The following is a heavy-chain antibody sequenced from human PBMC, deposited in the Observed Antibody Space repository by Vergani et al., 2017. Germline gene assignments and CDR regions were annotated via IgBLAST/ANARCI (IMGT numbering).Heavy chain of an antibody. J-gene: IGHJ4*02. CDR2: ICHTEDT. CDR1: GESFSSFY. D-gene: IGHD2-2*02. CDR3: ATIGYRRWGYYFDY. Sequence: QVQLQQWGAGVVKPSGTLSLTCAVFGESFSSFYWSWFRQPPGKGLEWIGVICHTEDTKYSPSLKSRVTVSVDESRNLFSLRLNSVTAADTAVYYCATIGYRRWGYYFDYWGQGILVTVSS. V-gene: IGHV4-34*02.